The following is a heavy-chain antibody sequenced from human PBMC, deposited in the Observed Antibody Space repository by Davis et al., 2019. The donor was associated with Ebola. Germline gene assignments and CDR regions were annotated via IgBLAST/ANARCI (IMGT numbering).Heavy chain of an antibody. CDR2: ISHENDE. CDR3: ATGATYYYAD. D-gene: IGHD3-22*01. CDR1: GFSFNSYG. J-gene: IGHJ4*02. V-gene: IGHV3-30*19. Sequence: PGGSLRLSCAASGFSFNSYGMHWVRQAPGKGLEWVAVISHENDEYYADSVKGRFTMSRDNSRKMAFLQMSSLGADDTAVYYCATGATYYYADWGQGTQVTVSS.